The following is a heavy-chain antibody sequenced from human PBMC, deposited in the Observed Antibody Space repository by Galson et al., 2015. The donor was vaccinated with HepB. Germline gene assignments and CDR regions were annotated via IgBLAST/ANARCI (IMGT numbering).Heavy chain of an antibody. D-gene: IGHD3-9*01. CDR2: ISYDGSNK. CDR1: GFTFSSYG. J-gene: IGHJ4*02. CDR3: AKDSQALRYFDWLSYFDY. Sequence: SLRLSCAASGFTFSSYGMHWVRQAPGKGLEWVAVISYDGSNKYYADSVKGRFTISRDNPKNTLYLQMNSLRAEDTAVYYCAKDSQALRYFDWLSYFDYWGQGTLVTVSS. V-gene: IGHV3-30*18.